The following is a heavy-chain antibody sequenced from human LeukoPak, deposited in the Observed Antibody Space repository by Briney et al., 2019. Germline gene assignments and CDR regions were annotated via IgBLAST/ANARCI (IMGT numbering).Heavy chain of an antibody. CDR1: GGSFSGYY. D-gene: IGHD1-7*01. CDR3: AGASPENYFFDY. CDR2: INHSGST. V-gene: IGHV4-34*01. J-gene: IGHJ4*02. Sequence: SETLSLTCAVYGGSFSGYYWSWIRQPPGKGLEWIGEINHSGSTNYNPSLKSRVTISVDTSKNQFSLKLSSVTAADTAVYYCAGASPENYFFDYWGQGTLVTVSS.